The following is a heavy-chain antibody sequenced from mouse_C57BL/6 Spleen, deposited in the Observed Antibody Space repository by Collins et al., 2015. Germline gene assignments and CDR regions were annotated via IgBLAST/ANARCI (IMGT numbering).Heavy chain of an antibody. V-gene: IGHV3-2*02. CDR1: GYSITSDYA. D-gene: IGHD2-3*01. J-gene: IGHJ4*01. Sequence: DVQLQESGPGLVKPSQSLSLTCTVTGYSITSDYAWNWIRQFPGNKLEWMGYISYSGSTSYNLSLKSRISITRDTSKNQFFLQLNSVTTEDTAAYYCARDGYYGYAMDYWGQGTSVTVSS. CDR3: ARDGYYGYAMDY. CDR2: ISYSGST.